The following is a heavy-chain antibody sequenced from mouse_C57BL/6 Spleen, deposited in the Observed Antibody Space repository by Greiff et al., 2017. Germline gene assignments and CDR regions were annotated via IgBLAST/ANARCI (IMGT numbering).Heavy chain of an antibody. Sequence: EVQGVESGGGLVQPGGSLSLSCAASGFTFTDDYMSWVRQPPGKALEWLGFIRNKANGYTTEYSASVKGRFTISRDNSQSILYLQMNALRAEDSATYYCASPRSSPSYWYFDVWGTGTTVTVSS. J-gene: IGHJ1*03. CDR3: ASPRSSPSYWYFDV. D-gene: IGHD1-1*01. CDR1: GFTFTDDY. CDR2: IRNKANGYTT. V-gene: IGHV7-3*01.